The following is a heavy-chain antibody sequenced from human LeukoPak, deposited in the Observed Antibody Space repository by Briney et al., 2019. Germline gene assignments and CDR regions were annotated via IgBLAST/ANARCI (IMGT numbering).Heavy chain of an antibody. CDR1: GYTFTSYG. Sequence: ASVKVSCKACGYTFTSYGISWVRQAPGQRLEWMGWISAYNGNTNYAQKLQGRVTMTTDTSTSTAYMELRSLRSDDTAVYYCARARLRIAAAPQSSYYYYMDVWGKGTTVTVSS. CDR3: ARARLRIAAAPQSSYYYYMDV. V-gene: IGHV1-18*01. CDR2: ISAYNGNT. D-gene: IGHD6-13*01. J-gene: IGHJ6*03.